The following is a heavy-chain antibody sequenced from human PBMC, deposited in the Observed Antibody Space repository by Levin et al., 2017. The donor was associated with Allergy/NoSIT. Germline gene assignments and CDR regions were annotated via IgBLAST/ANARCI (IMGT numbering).Heavy chain of an antibody. V-gene: IGHV3-15*01. CDR1: GFTFSNVW. Sequence: GGSLRLSCAASGFTFSNVWMTWVRQTPGKGLEWVGRIKRKIEGETTDYAAPVKDRSTISRDDSRHTLYLQMNSLKTEDTGVYYCATGDCSGGSCHTFDIWGQGTMVIVDS. CDR3: ATGDCSGGSCHTFDI. CDR2: IKRKIEGETT. D-gene: IGHD2-15*01. J-gene: IGHJ3*02.